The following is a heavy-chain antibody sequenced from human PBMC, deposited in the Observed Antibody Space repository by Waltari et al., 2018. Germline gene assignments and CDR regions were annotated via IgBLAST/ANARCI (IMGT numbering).Heavy chain of an antibody. V-gene: IGHV5-51*01. CDR3: ARQERLGGSYDY. J-gene: IGHJ4*02. D-gene: IGHD1-26*01. CDR1: GYSFTNYW. Sequence: EVQLVQSGAEVKKPGESLKISCKGSGYSFTNYWIGWVRQMPGKGLEWRGIFYLGEHDTRYSPAFQGQVTISADKSISTAYLQWGSLKASDTAMYYCARQERLGGSYDYWGQGTLVTVSS. CDR2: FYLGEHDT.